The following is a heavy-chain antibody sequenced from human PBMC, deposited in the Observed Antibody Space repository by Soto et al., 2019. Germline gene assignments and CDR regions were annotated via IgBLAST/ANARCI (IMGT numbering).Heavy chain of an antibody. V-gene: IGHV1-18*01. CDR2: ISAYNGNT. D-gene: IGHD6-19*01. CDR3: ANDILRVAGTTSADY. Sequence: ASVKVSCKASGYTFTSYGISWVRQAPGQGLEWMGWISAYNGNTNYAQKLQGRVTMTTDTSTSTAYMELRSLRSDDSAVYYCANDILRVAGTTSADYWGQGTLVNVSS. J-gene: IGHJ4*02. CDR1: GYTFTSYG.